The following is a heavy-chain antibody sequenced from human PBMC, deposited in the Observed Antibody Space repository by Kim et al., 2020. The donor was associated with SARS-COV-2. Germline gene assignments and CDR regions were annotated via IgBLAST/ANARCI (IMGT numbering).Heavy chain of an antibody. CDR3: AKASNHGAHFDY. D-gene: IGHD4-17*01. V-gene: IGHV3-23*01. J-gene: IGHJ4*02. CDR2: T. Sequence: TSYDNPVKGRFTISRDNSKNTLYLQMNSLRAEDTAVYYCAKASNHGAHFDYWGQGTLVTVSS.